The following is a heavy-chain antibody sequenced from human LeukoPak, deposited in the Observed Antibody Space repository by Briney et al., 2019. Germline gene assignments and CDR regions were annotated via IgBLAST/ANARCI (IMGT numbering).Heavy chain of an antibody. V-gene: IGHV3-30*02. Sequence: GGSLRLSCAASGFTFSSYGMHWVRQAPGKGLEWVAFIRYDGSNKYYADSVKGRFTISRDNSKNTLYLQMNSLRAEDTAVYYCARGVSSNPRPGYFQHWGQGTLVTVSS. CDR3: ARGVSSNPRPGYFQH. CDR2: IRYDGSNK. D-gene: IGHD6-13*01. CDR1: GFTFSSYG. J-gene: IGHJ1*01.